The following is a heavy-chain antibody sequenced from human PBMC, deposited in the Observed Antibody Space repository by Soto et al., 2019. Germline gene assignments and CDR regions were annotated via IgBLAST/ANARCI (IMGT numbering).Heavy chain of an antibody. Sequence: GGSLRLSCAATGFTVSSNYMSWVRQAPGKGLEWVSVIYSGGSTYYADSVKGRFTLSRDIFKNTLYLQMNSLRAEDTAVYYCARETSAWGQGTLVTVSS. CDR2: IYSGGST. D-gene: IGHD1-7*01. CDR3: ARETSA. J-gene: IGHJ4*02. V-gene: IGHV3-53*01. CDR1: GFTVSSNY.